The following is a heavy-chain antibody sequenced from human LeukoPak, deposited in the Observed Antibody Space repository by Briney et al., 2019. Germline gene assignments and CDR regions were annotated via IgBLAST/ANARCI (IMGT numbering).Heavy chain of an antibody. CDR2: IGTAGDT. Sequence: GGSLRLSCAASGFTFSSYDMHWVRQATGKGLEWVSAIGTAGDTYYPGSVKGRFTISRENAKNSLYLQMNSLRAGDTAVHYCARKTRLGAAYDYWGQGTLVTVSS. CDR1: GFTFSSYD. V-gene: IGHV3-13*01. CDR3: ARKTRLGAAYDY. D-gene: IGHD4/OR15-4a*01. J-gene: IGHJ4*02.